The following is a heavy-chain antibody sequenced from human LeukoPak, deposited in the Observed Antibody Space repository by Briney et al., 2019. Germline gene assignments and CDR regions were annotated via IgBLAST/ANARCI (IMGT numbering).Heavy chain of an antibody. D-gene: IGHD4/OR15-4a*01. V-gene: IGHV4-31*03. CDR1: GGSISSGGYY. CDR2: IYYSGST. CDR3: ARSDSGLWGSTYGMDV. Sequence: PSETVSLICTVSGGSISSGGYYWSWIRQHPGKGLEWIGYIYYSGSTYYNPSLKSRVTISVDTSKNQFSLKLSSVTAADTAVYYCARSDSGLWGSTYGMDVWGQGTTVTVSS. J-gene: IGHJ6*02.